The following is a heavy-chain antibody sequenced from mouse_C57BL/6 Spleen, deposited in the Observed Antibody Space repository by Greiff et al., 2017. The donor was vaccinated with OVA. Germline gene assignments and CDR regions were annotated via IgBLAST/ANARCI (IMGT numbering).Heavy chain of an antibody. CDR1: GYTFTSYW. J-gene: IGHJ2*01. Sequence: QVQLQQPGAELVKPGASVKMSCKASGYTFTSYWITWVKQRPGQGLEWIGDIYPGSGSTNYNEKFKSKATLTVDTSSSTAYMQLSSRTSEDSAVYYCARGGSNWDVDYWGQGTTLTVSS. D-gene: IGHD4-1*01. CDR2: IYPGSGST. V-gene: IGHV1-55*01. CDR3: ARGGSNWDVDY.